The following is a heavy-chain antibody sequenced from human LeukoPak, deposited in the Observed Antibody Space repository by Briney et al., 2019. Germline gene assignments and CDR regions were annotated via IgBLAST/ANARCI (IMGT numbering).Heavy chain of an antibody. V-gene: IGHV5-10-1*01. CDR2: IDPTDSYT. CDR1: GSSFSSYW. Sequence: GESLKISFKGSGSSFSSYWISWVRQVPGKGLEWMGRIDPTDSYTDYSPSFQGHVTISVDRSISTAYLQWSSLKASDTAMYFCASSRAGTLKVHNWFDPWGQGSLVTVSS. D-gene: IGHD6-19*01. J-gene: IGHJ5*02. CDR3: ASSRAGTLKVHNWFDP.